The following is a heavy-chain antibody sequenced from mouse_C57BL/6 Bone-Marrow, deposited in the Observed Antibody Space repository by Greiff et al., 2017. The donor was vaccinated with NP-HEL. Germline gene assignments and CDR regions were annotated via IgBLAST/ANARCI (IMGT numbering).Heavy chain of an antibody. J-gene: IGHJ2*01. CDR3: ARKGYYYGSLDY. CDR2: ISYDGSN. CDR1: GYSITSGYY. V-gene: IGHV3-6*01. D-gene: IGHD1-1*01. Sequence: EVKLQESGPGLVKPSQSLSLTCSVTGYSITSGYYWNWIRQFPGNKLEWMGYISYDGSNNYNPSLKNRISITRDTSKNQFFLKLNSVTTEDTATYYCARKGYYYGSLDYWGQGTTLTVSS.